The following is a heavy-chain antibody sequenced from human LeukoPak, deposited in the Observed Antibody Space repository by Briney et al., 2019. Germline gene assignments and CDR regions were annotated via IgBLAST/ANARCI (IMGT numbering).Heavy chain of an antibody. V-gene: IGHV1-69*13. CDR3: VRSILTGITVNPFEY. J-gene: IGHJ4*02. CDR1: GGTFNSNV. Sequence: SVKVSCKASGGTFNSNVISWVRQAPGQGLEWMGGIIPLFGRTNYAQKFQGRVTITADESTSTAYLELSSLRSGDTAVYYCVRSILTGITVNPFEYWGQGTLVTVSS. CDR2: IIPLFGRT. D-gene: IGHD3-9*01.